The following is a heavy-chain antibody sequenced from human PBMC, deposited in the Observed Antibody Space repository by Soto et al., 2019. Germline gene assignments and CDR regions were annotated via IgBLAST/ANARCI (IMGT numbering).Heavy chain of an antibody. CDR1: GFTFSSYA. CDR3: AKSGAVSCSSTSCHSMDV. V-gene: IGHV3-23*01. D-gene: IGHD2-2*01. J-gene: IGHJ6*03. Sequence: GGSLRLSCAASGFTFSSYAMSWVRQAPGKGLEWVSAISGSGGSTYYADSVKGRFTISRDNSKNTLYLQMNSLRAEDTAVYYCAKSGAVSCSSTSCHSMDVWGKGTTVTVSS. CDR2: ISGSGGST.